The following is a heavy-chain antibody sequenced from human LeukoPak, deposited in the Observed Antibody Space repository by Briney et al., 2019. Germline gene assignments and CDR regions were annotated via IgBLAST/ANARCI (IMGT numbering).Heavy chain of an antibody. Sequence: GGSLRLSCAASGFTFSSYWMHWVRQAPGKGLVWVSRLNSDGSSTVYADSVKGRFTISRDNSKNTLYLQVKSLRAEDTAVYYCAKDFGYNYGDYFKYFDYWGQGTLVTVSS. CDR2: LNSDGSST. CDR1: GFTFSSYW. V-gene: IGHV3-74*01. CDR3: AKDFGYNYGDYFKYFDY. D-gene: IGHD4-17*01. J-gene: IGHJ4*02.